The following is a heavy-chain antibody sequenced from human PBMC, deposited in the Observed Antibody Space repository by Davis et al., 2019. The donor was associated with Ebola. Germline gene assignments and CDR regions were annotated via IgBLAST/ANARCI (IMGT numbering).Heavy chain of an antibody. CDR1: GNSLTELS. CDR3: AANIVLAPDNYYYYYGMDV. J-gene: IGHJ6*02. D-gene: IGHD2-15*01. Sequence: AASVKVFCKVAGNSLTELSMHWVRQGLGKGLEWVGGYDPEAGGTSYAQKFQGRVTMTEDLSTDTAYMELSSLRSEDTAVYYCAANIVLAPDNYYYYYGMDVWGQGTTVTVSS. CDR2: YDPEAGGT. V-gene: IGHV1-24*01.